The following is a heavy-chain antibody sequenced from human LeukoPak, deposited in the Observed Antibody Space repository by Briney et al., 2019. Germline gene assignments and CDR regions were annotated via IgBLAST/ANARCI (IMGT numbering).Heavy chain of an antibody. CDR3: AKASRAGDSVDY. CDR2: ISGSGGST. Sequence: GGSLRLSCAASGFTFSSYAMSWVRQAPGKGLERVSAISGSGGSTYYADSVKGRFTISRDNSKNTLYLQMNSLRAEDTAVYYCAKASRAGDSVDYWGQGTLVTVSS. J-gene: IGHJ4*02. CDR1: GFTFSSYA. V-gene: IGHV3-23*01. D-gene: IGHD5/OR15-5a*01.